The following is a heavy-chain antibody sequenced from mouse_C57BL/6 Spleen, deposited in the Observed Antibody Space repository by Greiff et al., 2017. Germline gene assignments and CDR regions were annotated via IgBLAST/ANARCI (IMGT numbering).Heavy chain of an antibody. J-gene: IGHJ1*03. D-gene: IGHD1-1*01. CDR3: ARDRNYYGSSPWYFDV. CDR1: GYSITSGYY. V-gene: IGHV3-6*01. Sequence: EVKLVESGPGLVKPSQSLSLTCSVTGYSITSGYYWNWIRQFPGNKLEWMGYISYDGSNNYNPSLKNRISITRDTSKNQFFLKLNSVTTEDTATYYCARDRNYYGSSPWYFDVWGTGTTVTVSS. CDR2: ISYDGSN.